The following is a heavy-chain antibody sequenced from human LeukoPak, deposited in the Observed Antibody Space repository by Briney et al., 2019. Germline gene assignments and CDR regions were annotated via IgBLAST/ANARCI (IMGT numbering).Heavy chain of an antibody. CDR3: ASSAAATLDY. V-gene: IGHV4-34*01. CDR2: INHSGST. Sequence: KTSETLSLTCSVSGGSINSDYWNWIRQPPGKGLEWIGEINHSGSTNYNPSLKSRVTISVDTSKNQFSLKLSSVTAADTAVYYCASSAAATLDYWGQGTLVTVSS. D-gene: IGHD6-25*01. CDR1: GGSINSDY. J-gene: IGHJ4*02.